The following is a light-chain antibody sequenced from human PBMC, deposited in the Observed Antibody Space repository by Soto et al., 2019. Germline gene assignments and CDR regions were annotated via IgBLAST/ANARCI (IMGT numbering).Light chain of an antibody. CDR3: QSYDNRLSGYV. J-gene: IGLJ1*01. V-gene: IGLV1-40*01. CDR1: SSNIGSGYD. CDR2: GNT. Sequence: QSVLTQPPSVSGAPGQRVTISCTGGSSNIGSGYDVHWYQQLPGTAPKLLIYGNTNRPSGVPDRFSASTSATSASVAITGFQAEDEGDYYCQSYDNRLSGYVFGTGTKVTVL.